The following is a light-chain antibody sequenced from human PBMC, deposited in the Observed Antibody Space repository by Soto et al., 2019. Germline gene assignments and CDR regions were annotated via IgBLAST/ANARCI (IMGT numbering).Light chain of an antibody. CDR1: QSLVYSDGNTY. CDR3: MQGTPWPPIT. CDR2: KVS. V-gene: IGKV2D-30*01. Sequence: DVVMTQSPLSLPVTLGQPASISCRSSQSLVYSDGNTYLNWFQQRPGQSPRRLIYKVSNWDSGVQDRSSGGRSGADLTLKISRVEAEDDGVYYCMQGTPWPPITFGQGTRLEIK. J-gene: IGKJ5*01.